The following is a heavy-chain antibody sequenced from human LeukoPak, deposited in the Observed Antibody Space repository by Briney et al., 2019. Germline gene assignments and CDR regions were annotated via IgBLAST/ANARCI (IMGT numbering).Heavy chain of an antibody. J-gene: IGHJ3*02. D-gene: IGHD5-12*01. Sequence: SVKVSCKASGGTFSSYAISWVRQAPGQGLEWMGGIIPSFGTANYAQKFQGRVTITTDESTSTAYMELSSLRSEDTAVYYCARVAWDIVATTGYAFDIWGQGTMVTVSS. CDR3: ARVAWDIVATTGYAFDI. CDR2: IIPSFGTA. V-gene: IGHV1-69*05. CDR1: GGTFSSYA.